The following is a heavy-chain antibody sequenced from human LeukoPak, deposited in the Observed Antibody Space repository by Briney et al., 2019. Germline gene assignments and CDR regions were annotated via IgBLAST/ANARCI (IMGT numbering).Heavy chain of an antibody. Sequence: SQTLSLTCTVSGGSISSRSYYWSWIRQPGGKGLEWIGRIYTSGSANYNPSLKSRVTISLDTSKNQFSLRLSSVTAADTAVYYCARAVGSSESNWFDPWGQGTLATVSS. CDR3: ARAVGSSESNWFDP. CDR1: GGSISSRSYY. D-gene: IGHD1-26*01. CDR2: IYTSGSA. V-gene: IGHV4-61*02. J-gene: IGHJ5*02.